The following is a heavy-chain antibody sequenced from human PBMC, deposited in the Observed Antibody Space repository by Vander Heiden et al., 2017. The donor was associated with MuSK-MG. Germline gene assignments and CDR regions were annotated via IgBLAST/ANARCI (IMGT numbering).Heavy chain of an antibody. V-gene: IGHV1-3*01. D-gene: IGHD3-9*01. CDR2: INAGNGNT. CDR1: GYTFNSYA. J-gene: IGHJ6*02. CDR3: ARDTPYYDILTGYYYYGMDV. Sequence: QVQLVQSGAEVKKPGASVKVSCKASGYTFNSYAMHWVRPAPGHRLTWMGSINAGNGNTKYSQKFQGRVTITRDTSASTAYMELSSLRSEDTGVYYCARDTPYYDILTGYYYYGMDVWGQGTTVTVSS.